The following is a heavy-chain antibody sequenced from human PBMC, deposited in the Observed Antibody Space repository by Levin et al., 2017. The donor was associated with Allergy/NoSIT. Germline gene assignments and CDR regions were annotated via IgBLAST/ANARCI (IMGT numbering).Heavy chain of an antibody. CDR3: ARAHRTRGLRGVIMQIDY. CDR2: IYYSGST. D-gene: IGHD3-10*01. CDR1: GGSISSSSYY. Sequence: SETLSLTCTVSGGSISSSSYYWGWIRQPPGKGLEWIGSIYYSGSTYYNPSLKSRVTISVDTSKNQFSLKLSSVTAADTAVYYCARAHRTRGLRGVIMQIDYWGQGTLVTVSS. V-gene: IGHV4-39*01. J-gene: IGHJ4*02.